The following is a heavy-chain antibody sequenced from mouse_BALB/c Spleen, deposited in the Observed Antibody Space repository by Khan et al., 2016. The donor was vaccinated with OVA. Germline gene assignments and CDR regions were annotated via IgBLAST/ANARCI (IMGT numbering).Heavy chain of an antibody. J-gene: IGHJ2*01. CDR3: TRIYRSDFDY. CDR2: INPHIGET. V-gene: IGHV1-20*02. CDR1: GYSFTGYF. Sequence: EVRLVESGPELVRPGASVKISCTASGYSFTGYFMNWVMQSHGKSLEWIGRINPHIGETFYNQRFKDKATLTVDESSSTAHMELRSLASEDSAVYYCTRIYRSDFDYWGQGTTLTVSS. D-gene: IGHD1-1*01.